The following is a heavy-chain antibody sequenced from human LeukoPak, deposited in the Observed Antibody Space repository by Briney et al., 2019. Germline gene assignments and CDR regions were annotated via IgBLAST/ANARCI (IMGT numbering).Heavy chain of an antibody. V-gene: IGHV3-7*01. Sequence: GGSLRLSCETSGFIFSNCWMTWVRLAPGKGLEWVANIKTDASEKYYADSVKGRFTISRDNAKMSLYLQMNSLRVEGTAVYYCATYSTRNAREFQSWGQGTLVTVSS. CDR2: IKTDASEK. CDR1: GFIFSNCW. CDR3: ATYSTRNAREFQS. D-gene: IGHD4-11*01. J-gene: IGHJ1*01.